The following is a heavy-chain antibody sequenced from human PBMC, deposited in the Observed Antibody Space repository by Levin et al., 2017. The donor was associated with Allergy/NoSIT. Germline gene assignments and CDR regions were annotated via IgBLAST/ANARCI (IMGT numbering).Heavy chain of an antibody. CDR2: IYYIGTT. D-gene: IGHD3-10*01. CDR1: GASISSFY. CDR3: AREHYGSGSYGWFDP. J-gene: IGHJ5*02. V-gene: IGHV4-59*01. Sequence: SETLSLTCNVSGASISSFYWSWIRQPPGKGLEWIGHIYYIGTTDYNPSLKSRVTMSVDTSKNQLSRKLTSVTAADTAVYHCAREHYGSGSYGWFDPWGQGILVSVSS.